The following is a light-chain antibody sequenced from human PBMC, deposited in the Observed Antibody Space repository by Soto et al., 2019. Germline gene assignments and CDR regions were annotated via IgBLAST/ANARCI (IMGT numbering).Light chain of an antibody. CDR2: TAS. CDR1: QGIGSL. CDR3: QHRHSYPIT. J-gene: IGKJ5*01. Sequence: DIQLTQSPSFLSASVGDRVTITCRASQGIGSLLAWYQQKPGKAPKLLIHTASTLQSGVPSRFSGSGSWTEFTLTISSLQPEDCATYYCQHRHSYPITFGQGTRLEIK. V-gene: IGKV1-9*01.